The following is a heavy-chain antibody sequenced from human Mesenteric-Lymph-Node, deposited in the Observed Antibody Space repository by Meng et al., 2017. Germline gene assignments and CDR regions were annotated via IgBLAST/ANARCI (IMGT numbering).Heavy chain of an antibody. Sequence: GESLKISCAGSGFTFSDVWMNWVRQAPGKGLEWVGRIKSKADGETIEYAASVKGRFTISRDKSKNTLYLEMSSLRAEDTAVYYCAKHLSGSYTFDYWGQGTLVTVSS. V-gene: IGHV3-15*01. CDR3: AKHLSGSYTFDY. CDR1: GFTFSDVW. J-gene: IGHJ4*02. CDR2: IKSKADGETI. D-gene: IGHD1-26*01.